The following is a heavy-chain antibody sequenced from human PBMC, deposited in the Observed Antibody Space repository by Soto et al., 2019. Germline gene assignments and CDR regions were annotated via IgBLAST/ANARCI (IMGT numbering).Heavy chain of an antibody. CDR1: GFTFSSYG. V-gene: IGHV3-33*01. J-gene: IGHJ6*02. Sequence: PGGSLRLSCAASGFTFSSYGMHWVRQAPGKGLEWVAVIWYDGTNKYYADSVRGRFTISRDNSKNTLYLQMSSLRAEDTAIYYCARDFVSYYYDSSGYSKGYYYGMDVWGQGTRVTVSS. CDR3: ARDFVSYYYDSSGYSKGYYYGMDV. D-gene: IGHD3-22*01. CDR2: IWYDGTNK.